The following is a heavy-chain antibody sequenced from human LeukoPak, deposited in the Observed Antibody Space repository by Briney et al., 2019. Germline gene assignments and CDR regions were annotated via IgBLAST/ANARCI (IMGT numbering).Heavy chain of an antibody. Sequence: ASVKVSCKASGYTFTSYYMHWVRQPPGQGLEWMGIINPSGGSTSYAQKFQGRVTMTRDTSTSTVYMELSSLRSEDTAVYYCARDKYDYGADDAFDIWGQGTMVTVSS. D-gene: IGHD4-17*01. CDR3: ARDKYDYGADDAFDI. J-gene: IGHJ3*02. CDR1: GYTFTSYY. V-gene: IGHV1-46*03. CDR2: INPSGGST.